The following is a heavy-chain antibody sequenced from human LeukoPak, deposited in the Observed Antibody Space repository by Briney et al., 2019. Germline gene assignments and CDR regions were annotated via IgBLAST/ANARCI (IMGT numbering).Heavy chain of an antibody. Sequence: PGGSLRLSCAASGFRFGDYAMNWVRQAPGKGLEWVGFIRSKTNGGTTEYAASVKGRFTISRDDSNSIAYLQMNSLRTEDTAVYYCAHGSSGYSYSFDYWGQGALVAVSS. V-gene: IGHV3-49*04. J-gene: IGHJ4*02. D-gene: IGHD3-22*01. CDR1: GFRFGDYA. CDR3: AHGSSGYSYSFDY. CDR2: IRSKTNGGTT.